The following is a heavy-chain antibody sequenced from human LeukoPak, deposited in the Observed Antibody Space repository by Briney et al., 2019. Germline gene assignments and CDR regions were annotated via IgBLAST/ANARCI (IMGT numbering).Heavy chain of an antibody. CDR1: GFTLRNYA. D-gene: IGHD3-16*02. Sequence: GGSLRLSCGASGFTLRNYAMRWVREAGGKGVEWVTIIGYRGGSIYYAYSVQGRFTISRDNSKNTLSLQMNGLRPEDTAVYYCAKSWGYTRPYYNYMDVWGKGTTVTVSS. V-gene: IGHV3-23*01. CDR2: IGYRGGSI. CDR3: AKSWGYTRPYYNYMDV. J-gene: IGHJ6*03.